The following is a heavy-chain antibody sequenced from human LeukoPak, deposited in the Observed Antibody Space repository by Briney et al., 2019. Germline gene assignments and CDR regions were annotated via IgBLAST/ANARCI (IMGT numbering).Heavy chain of an antibody. D-gene: IGHD3-3*01. CDR2: IYTSGST. CDR1: GGSISSGSYY. Sequence: SETLSLTCTVSGGSISSGSYYWSWIRQTAGKGLEWIGRIYTSGSTNYNPSLKSRVTMSVDTSKNQFSLKLRSVTAADTAVYHCARDRNDFWSGCPFGPYNSFDPWGQGTLVTVSS. J-gene: IGHJ5*02. V-gene: IGHV4-61*02. CDR3: ARDRNDFWSGCPFGPYNSFDP.